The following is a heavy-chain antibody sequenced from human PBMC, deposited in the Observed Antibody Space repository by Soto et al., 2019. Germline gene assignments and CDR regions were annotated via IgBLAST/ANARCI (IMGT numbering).Heavy chain of an antibody. D-gene: IGHD4-17*01. CDR2: LYDVDGT. Sequence: DVQLVESGGGLIQPGGSLDLPGEAPGLPASAKKTLAWAGQPQGKGLEWVSALYDVDGTFYADSVKGRFTTSGDSSRTIVYLQMNSLRPDDTAVYYCATWHLREHAYDIWGQGTAVTVSS. V-gene: IGHV3-53*01. CDR1: GLPASAKK. CDR3: ATWHLREHAYDI. J-gene: IGHJ3*02.